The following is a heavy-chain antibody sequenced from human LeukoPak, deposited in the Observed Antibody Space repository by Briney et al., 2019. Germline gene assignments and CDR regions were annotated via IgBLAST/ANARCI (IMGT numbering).Heavy chain of an antibody. CDR3: ARDAHDSSFDY. CDR2: IWYDGSNK. CDR1: GFTFSSYG. V-gene: IGHV3-33*01. Sequence: PGGSLRLSCAASGFTFSSYGMHWVRRAPGKGLEWVAVIWYDGSNKYYADSVKGRFTISRDNSKNTLYLQMNSLRAEDTAVYYCARDAHDSSFDYWGQGTLVTVSS. J-gene: IGHJ4*02. D-gene: IGHD3-22*01.